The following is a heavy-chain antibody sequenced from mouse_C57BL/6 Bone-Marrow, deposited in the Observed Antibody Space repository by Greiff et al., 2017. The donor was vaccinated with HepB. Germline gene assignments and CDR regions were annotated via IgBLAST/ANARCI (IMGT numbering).Heavy chain of an antibody. Sequence: VQLQQSGAELVRPGASVKLSCKASGYTFTDYYINWVKQRPGQGLEWIARIYPGSGNTYYNEKFKGKATLTAEKSSSTAYMQLSSLTSEDSAVYFCARTEAYYRFDYWGQGTTLTVSS. J-gene: IGHJ2*01. CDR1: GYTFTDYY. CDR3: ARTEAYYRFDY. V-gene: IGHV1-76*01. CDR2: IYPGSGNT. D-gene: IGHD2-14*01.